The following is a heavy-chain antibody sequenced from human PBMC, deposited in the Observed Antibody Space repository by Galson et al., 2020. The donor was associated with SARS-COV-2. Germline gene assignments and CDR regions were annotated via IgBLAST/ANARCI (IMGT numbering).Heavy chain of an antibody. V-gene: IGHV3-23*01. CDR2: MSGSGGSI. J-gene: IGHJ3*02. D-gene: IGHD2-2*02. Sequence: PGGSLRLSCAASGFTFRSDAMSWVRQAPGKGLEWVSAMSGSGGSIYYADSVKGRFTISRDNSKNTLSLQMNSLRAEDTAVYYCARGGYCSSTSCYTVGAFDIWGQGTMVTVSS. CDR1: GFTFRSDA. CDR3: ARGGYCSSTSCYTVGAFDI.